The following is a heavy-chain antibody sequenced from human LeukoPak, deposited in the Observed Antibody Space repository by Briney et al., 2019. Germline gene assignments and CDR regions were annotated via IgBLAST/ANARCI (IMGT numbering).Heavy chain of an antibody. Sequence: PAETLSLTRTVSGGSITSSYWSWIRQSPGKGLEWIGYIHYTGSTNYNPSLKSRVTMLIDTSKNQFSLKLSSVTAADTAVYYCASADYFDYWGQGTLVTVSS. CDR2: IHYTGST. V-gene: IGHV4-59*01. J-gene: IGHJ4*02. CDR1: GGSITSSY. CDR3: ASADYFDY.